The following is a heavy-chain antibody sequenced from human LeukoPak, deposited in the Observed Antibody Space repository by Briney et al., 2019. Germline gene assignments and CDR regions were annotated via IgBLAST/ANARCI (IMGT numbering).Heavy chain of an antibody. CDR2: FHHSGST. D-gene: IGHD2-2*01. CDR3: ARVVVPTNFDY. V-gene: IGHV4-4*02. CDR1: GGSIIRNSW. J-gene: IGHJ4*02. Sequence: PSETLSLTCAVSGGSIIRNSWWSWVRQPPGKGLEWIGEFHHSGSTNYNPSLKSRVTISLDTSKNQFSLRLSSMTAADTAVYYCARVVVPTNFDYWGQGTLVSVSS.